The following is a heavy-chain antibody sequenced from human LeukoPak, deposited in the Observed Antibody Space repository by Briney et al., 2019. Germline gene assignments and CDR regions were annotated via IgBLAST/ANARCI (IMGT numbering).Heavy chain of an antibody. CDR2: IIPIFGTA. CDR3: ARVVSGVGATTYYYYMDV. J-gene: IGHJ6*03. CDR1: GGTFSSYA. V-gene: IGHV1-69*05. Sequence: GASVKVSCXASGGTFSSYAISWVRQAPGQGLEWMGRIIPIFGTANYAQKFQGRVTITTDESTSTAYMELSSLRSEDTAVYYCARVVSGVGATTYYYYMDVWGKGTTVTVS. D-gene: IGHD1-26*01.